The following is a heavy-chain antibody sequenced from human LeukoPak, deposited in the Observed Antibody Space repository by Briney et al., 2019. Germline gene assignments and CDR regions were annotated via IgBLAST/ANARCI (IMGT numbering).Heavy chain of an antibody. V-gene: IGHV1-46*01. CDR3: AREPRTYYYDSSGYRDDAFDI. J-gene: IGHJ3*02. CDR2: INPSGGST. CDR1: GYTFTSYY. D-gene: IGHD3-22*01. Sequence: ASVKVSCKASGYTFTSYYMHWVRQAPGQGLEWMGIINPSGGSTSYAQKFQGRVTMTRDTSTSTVYMELSSLRSEDTAVYYCAREPRTYYYDSSGYRDDAFDIWGQGTMVTVSS.